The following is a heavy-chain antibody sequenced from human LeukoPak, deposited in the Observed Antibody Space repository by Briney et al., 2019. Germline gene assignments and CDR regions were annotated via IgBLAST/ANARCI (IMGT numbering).Heavy chain of an antibody. CDR2: ISGSGGST. D-gene: IGHD5-24*01. V-gene: IGHV3-23*01. Sequence: GGSLRLSCAASGLTFSSYAMSWVRQAPGKGLEWVSGISGSGGSTYYADSVKGRFTISRDNSKNTLYLQMNSLRAEDTAVYCCARVRRGWLQFGPFDYWGQGTLVTVSS. J-gene: IGHJ4*02. CDR3: ARVRRGWLQFGPFDY. CDR1: GLTFSSYA.